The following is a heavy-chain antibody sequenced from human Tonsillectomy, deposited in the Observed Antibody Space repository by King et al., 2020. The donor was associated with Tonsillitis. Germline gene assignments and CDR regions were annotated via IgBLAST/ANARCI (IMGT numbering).Heavy chain of an antibody. CDR2: IYYSGST. CDR3: ARTRWGDSLTGYNYYYMDV. J-gene: IGHJ6*03. Sequence: QLQESGPGLVKPSETLSLTCTVSGGSISSSSYYWGWIRQPPGKGLEWIGSIYYSGSTYYNPSPKSRVTISVDTSKNQLSLKLRSVTAADTAVYYCARTRWGDSLTGYNYYYMDVWGKGTTVTVSS. CDR1: GGSISSSSYY. D-gene: IGHD3-9*01. V-gene: IGHV4-39*01.